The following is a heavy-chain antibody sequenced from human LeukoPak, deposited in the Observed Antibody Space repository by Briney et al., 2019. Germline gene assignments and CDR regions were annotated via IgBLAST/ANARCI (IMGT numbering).Heavy chain of an antibody. CDR3: ARARYYGSGSSYNWFDP. CDR1: GDSVSSNSAA. Sequence: SQTLSLTCAISGDSVSSNSAAWNWIRQSPSRGRERLGRTYYMSKWYNDYAVSVKSRITINPDTSKNQFSLQLNSVTPEDTAVYYCARARYYGSGSSYNWFDPWGQGTLVTVSS. V-gene: IGHV6-1*01. CDR2: TYYMSKWYN. J-gene: IGHJ5*02. D-gene: IGHD3-10*01.